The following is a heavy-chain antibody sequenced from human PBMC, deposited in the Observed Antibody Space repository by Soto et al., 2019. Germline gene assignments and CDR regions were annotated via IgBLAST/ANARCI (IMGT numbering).Heavy chain of an antibody. CDR2: IYYSGST. CDR3: AVRAMVRGVNGMDV. V-gene: IGHV4-59*05. Sequence: PSETLSLTCTVSGGSISSYYWSWIRQPPGKGLEWIGSIYYSGSTYYNPSLKSRVTISVDTSKNQFSLKLSSVTAADTAVYYCAVRAMVRGVNGMDVWGQGATVTVSS. CDR1: GGSISSYY. D-gene: IGHD3-10*01. J-gene: IGHJ6*02.